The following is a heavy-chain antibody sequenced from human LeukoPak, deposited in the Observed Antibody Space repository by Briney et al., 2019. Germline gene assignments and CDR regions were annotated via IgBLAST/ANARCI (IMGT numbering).Heavy chain of an antibody. D-gene: IGHD3-10*01. CDR3: ARAGPESLIYYYRSGSYYNL. Sequence: ASETLSLTCTVSGGSISSGGYYWSWIRQHPGKGLEWIGYIYYSGSTYYNPSLKSRVTISVDTSKNQFSLKLSSVTAADTAVYYCARAGPESLIYYYRSGSYYNLRGQGTLVTVSS. CDR2: IYYSGST. J-gene: IGHJ4*02. V-gene: IGHV4-31*03. CDR1: GGSISSGGYY.